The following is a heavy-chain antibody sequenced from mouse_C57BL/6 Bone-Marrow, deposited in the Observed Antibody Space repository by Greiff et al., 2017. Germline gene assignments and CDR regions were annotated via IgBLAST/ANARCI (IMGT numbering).Heavy chain of an antibody. Sequence: VQLQQPGAELVKPGASVKMSCKASGYTFTSYWMHWVKQRPGQGLEWIGAIYPGNSDTSYNQKFKGKAKLTAVTSASTAYMELSSLTNEDSAVYYCTTALFDYWGQGTTLTVSS. V-gene: IGHV1-5*01. D-gene: IGHD1-2*01. CDR3: TTALFDY. J-gene: IGHJ2*01. CDR1: GYTFTSYW. CDR2: IYPGNSDT.